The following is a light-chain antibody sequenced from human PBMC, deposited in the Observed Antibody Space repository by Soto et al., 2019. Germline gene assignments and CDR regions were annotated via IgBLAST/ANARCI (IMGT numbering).Light chain of an antibody. J-gene: IGKJ1*01. V-gene: IGKV3-15*01. Sequence: EVVMTQSPATLSVSPGERVTFSCRASQSVTTNLAWYQHKPGQSPRLLISDASTGASGIPPRFSGSGSGTEFTLTIDRLQSADFAVYYCQQYGSSPPWTFGQGTKVEIK. CDR3: QQYGSSPPWT. CDR1: QSVTTN. CDR2: DAS.